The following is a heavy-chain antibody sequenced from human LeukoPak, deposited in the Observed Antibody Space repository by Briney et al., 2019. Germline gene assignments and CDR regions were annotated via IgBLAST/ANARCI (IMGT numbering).Heavy chain of an antibody. CDR1: GGSFSGYY. Sequence: PETLSLTCAVYGGSFSGYYWSWIRQPPGKGLEWIGEINHSGSTNYNPSLKSRVTISVDTSKNQFSLKLSSVTAADTAVYYCARVFLGYCSSTSCYNRWYFDYWGQGTLVTVSS. V-gene: IGHV4-34*01. CDR3: ARVFLGYCSSTSCYNRWYFDY. J-gene: IGHJ4*02. D-gene: IGHD2-2*02. CDR2: INHSGST.